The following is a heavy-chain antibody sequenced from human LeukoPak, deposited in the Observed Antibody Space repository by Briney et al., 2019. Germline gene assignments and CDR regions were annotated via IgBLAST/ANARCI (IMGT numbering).Heavy chain of an antibody. J-gene: IGHJ4*02. CDR3: AKDLPDY. CDR2: ISGSGGST. D-gene: IGHD5/OR15-5a*01. V-gene: IGHV3-23*01. CDR1: GFHFSRYG. Sequence: GALELFLAGSGFHFSRYGMRWGRPAPGEGLEWVSAISGSGGSTYYADSVKGRFTISRDNSKNTLYLRMNSLRAEDTAVYYCAKDLPDYWGQGTLVTVSS.